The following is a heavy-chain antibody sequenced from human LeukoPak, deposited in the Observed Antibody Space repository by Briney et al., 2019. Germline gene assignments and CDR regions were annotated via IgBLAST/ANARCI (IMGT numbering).Heavy chain of an antibody. D-gene: IGHD6-19*01. Sequence: SETLSLTCTVSGGSISSYYWSWIRQPPGKGLEWMGYIYYSGSTNYNPSLKSRVTISVDTSKNQFSLKLSSVTAADTAVYYCAREIAVAGTILFDYWGQGTLVTVSS. CDR1: GGSISSYY. V-gene: IGHV4-59*01. CDR2: IYYSGST. J-gene: IGHJ4*02. CDR3: AREIAVAGTILFDY.